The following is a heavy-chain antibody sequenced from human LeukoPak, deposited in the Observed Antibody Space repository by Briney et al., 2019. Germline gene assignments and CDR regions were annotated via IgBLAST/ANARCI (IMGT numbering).Heavy chain of an antibody. CDR2: IRQDGGKK. J-gene: IGHJ4*02. D-gene: IGHD3-10*01. V-gene: IGHV3-7*01. CDR1: GFTFSSYW. Sequence: QPGGSLRLSCTASGFTFSSYWMTWVRQTPEKGLEWVANIRQDGGKKDYVASVKGRFTISRDNAKNSLYLQMNSLRAEDTAVYYCARYYYASAFDYWGQGTLVTASS. CDR3: ARYYYASAFDY.